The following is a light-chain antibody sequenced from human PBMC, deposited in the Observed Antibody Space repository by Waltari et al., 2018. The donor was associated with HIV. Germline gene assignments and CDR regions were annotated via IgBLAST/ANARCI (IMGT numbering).Light chain of an antibody. V-gene: IGKV3-15*01. CDR3: QQFHNWPHT. J-gene: IGKJ4*01. Sequence: EIMLTQSPPTLSVSPGETATLSCRASQSLSSYLAWYQQKPGQAPRLLIYGASTRATGTPVRFSGGGSGTEFSLTISSLRSEDYALYYCQQFHNWPHTFGGGTKVEIK. CDR2: GAS. CDR1: QSLSSY.